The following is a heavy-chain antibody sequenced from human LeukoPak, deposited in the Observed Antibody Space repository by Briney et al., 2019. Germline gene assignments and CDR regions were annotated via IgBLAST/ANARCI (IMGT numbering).Heavy chain of an antibody. V-gene: IGHV4-59*01. CDR3: ARTYDSSGYYYGGYFDY. Sequence: SETLSLTCTVSGGSISSYYWSWIRQPPGKGLEWIGYIYYSGSTNYNPSLKSRVTISVDTSKNQFSLKLSSVTAADTAVYYCARTYDSSGYYYGGYFDYWGQGTLVTVSS. CDR1: GGSISSYY. CDR2: IYYSGST. J-gene: IGHJ4*02. D-gene: IGHD3-22*01.